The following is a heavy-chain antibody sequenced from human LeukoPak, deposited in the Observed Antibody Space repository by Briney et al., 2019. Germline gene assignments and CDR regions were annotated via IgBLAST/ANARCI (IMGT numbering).Heavy chain of an antibody. D-gene: IGHD4-17*01. CDR2: ISWNSGSI. V-gene: IGHV3-9*02. Sequence: GRSLRLSCAVSGFTPDDYAMHCVREAPRKGRECVSGISWNSGSIGYAYSVKGRFTISRDNAKNSLYLQMNSLRAEDTALYYCAKDILPLTTVTFDYWGQGTLVTVSS. CDR3: AKDILPLTTVTFDY. CDR1: GFTPDDYA. J-gene: IGHJ4*02.